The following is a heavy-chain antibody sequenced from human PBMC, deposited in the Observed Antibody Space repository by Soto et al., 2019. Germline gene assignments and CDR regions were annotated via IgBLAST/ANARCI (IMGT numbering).Heavy chain of an antibody. J-gene: IGHJ4*02. D-gene: IGHD2-2*02. Sequence: QVQLVQSGPEVKKPGSSVKVSCKSSGGTFSSYAISCVRQAPGQGLEWMGGIIPIFGTANYAQKFQGRVTITADESTSTAYMELSRLRSEDTAVYYCARGRQWVPAAIPRPFDYWGQGTLVTVSS. CDR1: GGTFSSYA. V-gene: IGHV1-69*01. CDR3: ARGRQWVPAAIPRPFDY. CDR2: IIPIFGTA.